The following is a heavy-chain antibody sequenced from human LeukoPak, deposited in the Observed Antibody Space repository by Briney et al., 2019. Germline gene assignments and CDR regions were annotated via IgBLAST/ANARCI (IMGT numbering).Heavy chain of an antibody. D-gene: IGHD3-10*01. J-gene: IGHJ4*02. CDR2: INHSGST. Sequence: SETLSLTCAVSGYSISSGYYWGWIRQPPGKGLEWIGEINHSGSTNYNPSLKSRVTISVDTSKNQFSLKLSSVTAADTAVYYCARGRIPYYGSGSYPYFDYWGQGTLVTVSS. V-gene: IGHV4-38-2*01. CDR1: GYSISSGYY. CDR3: ARGRIPYYGSGSYPYFDY.